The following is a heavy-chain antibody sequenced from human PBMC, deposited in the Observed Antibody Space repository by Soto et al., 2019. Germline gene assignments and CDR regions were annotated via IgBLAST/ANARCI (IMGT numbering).Heavy chain of an antibody. V-gene: IGHV4-31*03. Sequence: SETLSLTCTVSGGSISSGGYYWSWIRQHPGKGLEWIGYIYYSGSTYYNPSLKRRVTMSVDTSKNQFSLKLSPVTAAHTAVYYCASRFGQLLNPSYLDYWGQGTLLTVSS. D-gene: IGHD3-10*01. J-gene: IGHJ4*01. CDR3: ASRFGQLLNPSYLDY. CDR1: GGSISSGGYY. CDR2: IYYSGST.